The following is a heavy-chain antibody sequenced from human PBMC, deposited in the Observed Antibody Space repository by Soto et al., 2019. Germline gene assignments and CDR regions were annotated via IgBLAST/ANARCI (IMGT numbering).Heavy chain of an antibody. CDR3: ARDRERWLQSYYYYYGMDV. V-gene: IGHV1-69*13. CDR1: GGTFSSYA. Sequence: GASVKVSCKASGGTFSSYAISWVRQPPGQGLEWMGGIIPIFGTANYAQKFQGRVTITADESTSTAYMELSSLRSEDTAVYYCARDRERWLQSYYYYYGMDVWGQGTTVTVSS. CDR2: IIPIFGTA. D-gene: IGHD5-12*01. J-gene: IGHJ6*02.